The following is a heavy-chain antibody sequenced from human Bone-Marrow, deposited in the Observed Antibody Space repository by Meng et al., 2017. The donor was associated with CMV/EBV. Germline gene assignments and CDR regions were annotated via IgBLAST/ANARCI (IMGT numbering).Heavy chain of an antibody. V-gene: IGHV1-2*02. CDR1: GYTFTVYY. D-gene: IGHD4-11*01. CDR2: INPNSGGT. J-gene: IGHJ4*02. CDR3: ATEINYNFDY. Sequence: VSSDASGYTFTVYYMLWVRHAPRRGLGWMGWINPNSGGTNYAQKFQGRITMTRDTSINTAYMELGRLRSDDTAVYYCATEINYNFDYWGQGTLVTVSS.